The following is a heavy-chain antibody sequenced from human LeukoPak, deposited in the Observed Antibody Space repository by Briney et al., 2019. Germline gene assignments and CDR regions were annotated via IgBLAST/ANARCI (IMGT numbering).Heavy chain of an antibody. CDR2: IIPILGIA. D-gene: IGHD3-9*01. V-gene: IGHV1-69*04. CDR3: ARVNFDEAFDI. J-gene: IGHJ3*02. Sequence: GASVKVSCKASGGTFSSYAISWVRQAPGQGLEWMGRIIPILGIANYAQKFQGRVTITTDESTSTAYMELSSLRSEDTAVYYCARVNFDEAFDIWGQGTMVTVSS. CDR1: GGTFSSYA.